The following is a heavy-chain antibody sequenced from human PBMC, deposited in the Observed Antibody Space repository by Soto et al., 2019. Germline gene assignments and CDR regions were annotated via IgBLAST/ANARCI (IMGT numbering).Heavy chain of an antibody. CDR2: ISGSGGST. Sequence: PVGSLRLSCAASGFTFSSYAMSWVRQAPGKGLEWVSAISGSGGSTYYADSVKGRFTISRDNSKNTLYLQMNSLRAEDTAVYYCAKDSIFDPDAFDIWGQGTTVTVSS. CDR3: AKDSIFDPDAFDI. V-gene: IGHV3-23*01. J-gene: IGHJ3*02. CDR1: GFTFSSYA. D-gene: IGHD2-21*01.